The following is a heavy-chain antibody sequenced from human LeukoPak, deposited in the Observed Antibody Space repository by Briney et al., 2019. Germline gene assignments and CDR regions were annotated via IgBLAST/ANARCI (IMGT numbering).Heavy chain of an antibody. CDR3: ARCIVGDHLIVNWFDP. CDR2: ISSSSSYI. D-gene: IGHD1-26*01. J-gene: IGHJ5*02. V-gene: IGHV3-21*01. Sequence: GWSLRLSCAASGFTFSSYSMNWVRQAPGKGLEWVSSISSSSSYIYHADSVKGRFTISRDNAKNSLYLQMNSLRAEDTAVYYCARCIVGDHLIVNWFDPWGQGTLVTVSS. CDR1: GFTFSSYS.